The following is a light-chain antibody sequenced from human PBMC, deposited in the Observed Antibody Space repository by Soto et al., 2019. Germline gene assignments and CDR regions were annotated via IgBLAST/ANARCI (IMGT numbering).Light chain of an antibody. J-gene: IGKJ2*01. V-gene: IGKV3-15*01. CDR1: QSVSSG. Sequence: EIVMTQSPATLSVSLGERATLSWRASQSVSSGLAWYQQKPGQAPRLLIYGASTRATGIPARFSGSGSGTEFTLTISSLQSEDFTVYYCQQYNKWYTFGQGTKLEI. CDR3: QQYNKWYT. CDR2: GAS.